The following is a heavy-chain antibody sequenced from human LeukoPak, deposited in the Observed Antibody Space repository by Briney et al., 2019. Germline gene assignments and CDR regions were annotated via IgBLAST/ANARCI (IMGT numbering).Heavy chain of an antibody. V-gene: IGHV1-2*06. D-gene: IGHD3-22*01. CDR3: ARAYYYDSSGRFDY. Sequence: ASVKVSCKASGGTFSSYAISWVRQAPGQGLEWMGRINPNSGGTNYAQKFQGRVTMTRDTSISTAYMELSRLRSDDTAVYYCARAYYYDSSGRFDYWGQGTLVTVSS. CDR2: INPNSGGT. CDR1: GGTFSSYA. J-gene: IGHJ4*02.